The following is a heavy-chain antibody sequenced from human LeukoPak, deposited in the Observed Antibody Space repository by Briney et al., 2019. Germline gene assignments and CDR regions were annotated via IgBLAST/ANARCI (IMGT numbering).Heavy chain of an antibody. CDR1: GYTFTGYY. D-gene: IGHD3-9*01. J-gene: IGHJ5*02. CDR3: ARNFDMKGFDP. Sequence: VASVKVSCKASGYTFTGYYMNWVRQAPGQGLEWMGWINSDSGFTKYAQKFQGRVTMTRDTSITTVYMDLTRLTSDDTAVYYCARNFDMKGFDPWGKGTLVTVSS. V-gene: IGHV1-2*02. CDR2: INSDSGFT.